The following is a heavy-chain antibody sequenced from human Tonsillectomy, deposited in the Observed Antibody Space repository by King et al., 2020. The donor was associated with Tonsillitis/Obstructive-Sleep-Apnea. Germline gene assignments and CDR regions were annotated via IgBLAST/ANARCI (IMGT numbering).Heavy chain of an antibody. CDR2: INPNSGGT. Sequence: VQLVESGAEVKKPGASVKVSCKASGYAFTDYYLHWVRQAPGQGLEWMGWINPNSGGTNYAQNFQGRVTMTRDTSISTAYMELSRLRSDDTAVYYCARASLYGDYITNNWFDPWGQGTLVTVSS. D-gene: IGHD4-17*01. CDR1: GYAFTDYY. V-gene: IGHV1-2*02. CDR3: ARASLYGDYITNNWFDP. J-gene: IGHJ5*02.